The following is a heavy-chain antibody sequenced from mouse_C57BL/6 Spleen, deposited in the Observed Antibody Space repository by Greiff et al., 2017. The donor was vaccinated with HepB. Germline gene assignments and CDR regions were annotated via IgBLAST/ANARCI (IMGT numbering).Heavy chain of an antibody. CDR3: TTAQATWFAY. V-gene: IGHV14-4*01. CDR1: GFNIKDDY. CDR2: IDPENGDT. D-gene: IGHD3-2*02. J-gene: IGHJ3*01. Sequence: DVQLQESGAELVRPGASVKLSCTASGFNIKDDYMHWVKQRPEQGLEWIGWIDPENGDTEYASKFQGKATITADTSSNTAYLQLSSLTSEDTAVYYCTTAQATWFAYWGQGTLVTVSA.